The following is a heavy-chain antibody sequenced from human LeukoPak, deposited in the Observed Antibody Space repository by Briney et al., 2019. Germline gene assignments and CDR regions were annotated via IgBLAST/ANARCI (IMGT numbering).Heavy chain of an antibody. CDR3: SRDGCSGGSCYPYMDV. Sequence: GGSLRLSCTASGFTFSDYYMTWVRQAPGKGLEWVGFIRGKAYGETTQYAASVKGRFSISRDDSKSIAYLQMNSLKTEDTAVYYCSRDGCSGGSCYPYMDVWGKGTAVTISS. CDR1: GFTFSDYY. D-gene: IGHD2-15*01. CDR2: IRGKAYGETT. V-gene: IGHV3-49*04. J-gene: IGHJ6*03.